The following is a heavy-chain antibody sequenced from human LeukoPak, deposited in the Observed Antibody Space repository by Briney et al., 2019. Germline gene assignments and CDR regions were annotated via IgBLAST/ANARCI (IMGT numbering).Heavy chain of an antibody. J-gene: IGHJ4*02. V-gene: IGHV3-23*01. CDR1: GFTFSSYA. Sequence: GGSLRLSCAASGFTFSSYAMGWVRQAPGKGLEWVSCISDSGGSTFYADSVKGRFTISRDKSKNTLYLQMNSLRAEDTAVYYCAKEDGRWVPATIGDYWGQGTLVIVSS. D-gene: IGHD2-2*02. CDR3: AKEDGRWVPATIGDY. CDR2: ISDSGGST.